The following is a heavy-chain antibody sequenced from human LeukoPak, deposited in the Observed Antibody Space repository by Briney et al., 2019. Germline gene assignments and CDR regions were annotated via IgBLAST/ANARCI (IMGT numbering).Heavy chain of an antibody. J-gene: IGHJ4*02. CDR1: GFAFSAYW. V-gene: IGHV3-74*01. D-gene: IGHD3-9*01. CDR2: INNDGNNI. Sequence: GGSLRLSCADSGFAFSAYWMHWVRPAPGRGLVWVSRINNDGNNIISADSVKGRFTISREKAKNTRYLQMNSLRAEDTGIYYCARTDWYHNDYWGQGTPVTVSS. CDR3: ARTDWYHNDY.